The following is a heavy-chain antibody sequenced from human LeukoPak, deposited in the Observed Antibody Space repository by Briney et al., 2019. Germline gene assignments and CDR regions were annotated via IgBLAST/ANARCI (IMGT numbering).Heavy chain of an antibody. D-gene: IGHD6-13*01. V-gene: IGHV3-66*01. Sequence: PGGSLRLSCAASGSTVSSNYMSCVRQAPGKGLEWVSVIYSGGSTYYADSVKGRFTISRDNSKNTLYLQMNSLRAEDTAVYYRARDRGAAAVIDYWGQGTLVTVSS. CDR1: GSTVSSNY. CDR3: ARDRGAAAVIDY. J-gene: IGHJ4*02. CDR2: IYSGGST.